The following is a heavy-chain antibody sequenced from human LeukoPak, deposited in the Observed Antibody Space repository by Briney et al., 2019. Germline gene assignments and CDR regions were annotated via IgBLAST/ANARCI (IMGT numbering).Heavy chain of an antibody. CDR3: ARDGDYYDSSGYYRFDY. V-gene: IGHV1-69*01. Sequence: ASVKVSCKASGGTFSSYAISWVRQAPGQGLEWMGGIIPIFGTANYAQKLQGRVTITADESTSTAYMELSSLRSEDTAVYYCARDGDYYDSSGYYRFDYWGQGTLVTVSS. CDR1: GGTFSSYA. D-gene: IGHD3-22*01. J-gene: IGHJ4*02. CDR2: IIPIFGTA.